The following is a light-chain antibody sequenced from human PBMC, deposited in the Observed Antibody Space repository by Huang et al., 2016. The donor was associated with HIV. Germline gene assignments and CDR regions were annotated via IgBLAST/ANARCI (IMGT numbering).Light chain of an antibody. CDR1: RSVSTN. CDR2: GSA. Sequence: EIVMTQSPATLSVSPGERVTLSCRANRSVSTNLAWYQQGPGQAPRLLIYGSATRAPGIPARFSGSGSGTDFSLTISSLQSEEFALYYCHQYNNWLLSFGGGTRVDI. V-gene: IGKV3-15*01. CDR3: HQYNNWLLS. J-gene: IGKJ4*01.